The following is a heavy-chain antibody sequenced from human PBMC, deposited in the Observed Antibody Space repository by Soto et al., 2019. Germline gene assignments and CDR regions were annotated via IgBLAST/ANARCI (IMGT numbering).Heavy chain of an antibody. CDR3: ARGGLRYPPDY. CDR1: GYTFTSYC. Sequence: ASVKVSCKASGYTFTSYCMHWVRQAPGQGLEWMGIINPSGGSTSYAQKLQGRVTMTRDTSTSTVYMELSSLRSEDTAVYYCARGGLRYPPDYWGQGTLVTVSS. V-gene: IGHV1-46*03. CDR2: INPSGGST. J-gene: IGHJ4*02. D-gene: IGHD3-9*01.